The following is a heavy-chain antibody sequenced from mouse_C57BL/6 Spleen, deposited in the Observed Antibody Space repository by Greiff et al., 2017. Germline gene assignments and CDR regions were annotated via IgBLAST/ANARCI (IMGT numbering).Heavy chain of an antibody. Sequence: VQLQQPGAELVMPGASVKLSCKASGYTFTSYWMHWVKQRPGQGLEWIGEIDPSDSYTNYNQKFKGKSTLTVDKSSSTAYMQRSSLTSEDSAVYYCARGGGRSTMVTTGFDYWGQGTTLTVSS. V-gene: IGHV1-69*01. D-gene: IGHD2-2*01. J-gene: IGHJ2*01. CDR3: ARGGGRSTMVTTGFDY. CDR1: GYTFTSYW. CDR2: IDPSDSYT.